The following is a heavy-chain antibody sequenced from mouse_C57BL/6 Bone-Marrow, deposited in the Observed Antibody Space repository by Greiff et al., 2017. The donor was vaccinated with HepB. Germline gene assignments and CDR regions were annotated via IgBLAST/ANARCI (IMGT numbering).Heavy chain of an antibody. CDR2: IYPGSGST. V-gene: IGHV1-55*01. D-gene: IGHD1-1*01. CDR3: ARRGYDGSSPGYFDV. CDR1: GYTFTSYW. Sequence: VQLQQPGAELVKPGASVKMSCKASGYTFTSYWITWVKQRPGQGLEWIGDIYPGSGSTDYNEKFKSKATLTVDTSSSTAYMQISSLTSEDSAVYYCARRGYDGSSPGYFDVWGTGTTVTVSS. J-gene: IGHJ1*03.